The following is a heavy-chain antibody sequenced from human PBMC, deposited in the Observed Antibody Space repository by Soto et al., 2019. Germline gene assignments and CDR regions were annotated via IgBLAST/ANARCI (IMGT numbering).Heavy chain of an antibody. CDR2: IYYSGST. V-gene: IGHV4-31*03. J-gene: IGHJ4*02. D-gene: IGHD2-2*01. CDR1: GGSISSGGYY. CDR3: ARDCSSTSCYGFHYFDY. Sequence: SETLSLTCTFSGGSISSGGYYLSWIRQHPGKGLEWIGYIYYSGSTYYNPSLKSRVTISVDTSKNQFSLKLSSVTAADTAVYYCARDCSSTSCYGFHYFDYWGQGTLVTVSS.